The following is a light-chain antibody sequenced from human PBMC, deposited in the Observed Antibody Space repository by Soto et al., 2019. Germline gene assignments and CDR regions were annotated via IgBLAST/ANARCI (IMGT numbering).Light chain of an antibody. CDR3: VSYTTSASYV. Sequence: QSALTQPASASGSPGQSITISCTGTSSDVGNYIFVSWYRQHPGKAPKLMIYDINNRPSGVSNRFSGSKSGNTASLTISGLQDEDEADYYCVSYTTSASYVFGTGTKVTVL. CDR2: DIN. CDR1: SSDVGNYIF. J-gene: IGLJ1*01. V-gene: IGLV2-14*01.